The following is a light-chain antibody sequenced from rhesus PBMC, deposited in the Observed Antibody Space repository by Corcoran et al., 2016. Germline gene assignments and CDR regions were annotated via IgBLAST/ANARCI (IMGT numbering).Light chain of an antibody. CDR2: KAS. Sequence: DIQMTQSPSSLSASVGDTVTITCRASQSISNWLDWYQQKQGKTPKLLIYKASSSQRGVPSRFSGTGTGTDFTLAISSLQPADFATYSSLQYSSSPLTFGEGTNVEIK. V-gene: IGKV1-22*01. CDR1: QSISNW. J-gene: IGKJ4*01. CDR3: LQYSSSPLT.